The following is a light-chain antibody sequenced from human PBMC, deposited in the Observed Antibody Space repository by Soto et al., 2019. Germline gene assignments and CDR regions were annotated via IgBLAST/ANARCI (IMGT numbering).Light chain of an antibody. CDR3: QQYNGYSRT. V-gene: IGKV3-11*01. CDR1: QDVSVS. CDR2: DAS. Sequence: IVLTQSPDTLSLSPGAGATLSCRASQDVSVSLAWYQQRPGQAPRLLIHDASNRAAGIPARFSAYGSGTEFTLTISSMQPDDFATFYCQQYNGYSRTFGQGTKVDIK. J-gene: IGKJ1*01.